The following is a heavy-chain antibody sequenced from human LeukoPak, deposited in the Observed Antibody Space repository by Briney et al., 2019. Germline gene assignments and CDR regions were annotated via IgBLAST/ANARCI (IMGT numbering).Heavy chain of an antibody. CDR1: GFTFSNHG. V-gene: IGHV3-23*01. J-gene: IGHJ4*02. CDR3: AKDDAWLRYGE. D-gene: IGHD3-10*01. Sequence: GGTLRLSCATSGFTFSNHGMNWVRQAPGKGLEWVSGISPSGDIKYYADSVKGRFTISRDNSKNTVYLEVISLTDEDTAVYYCAKDDAWLRYGEWSQGTLVTVSS. CDR2: ISPSGDIK.